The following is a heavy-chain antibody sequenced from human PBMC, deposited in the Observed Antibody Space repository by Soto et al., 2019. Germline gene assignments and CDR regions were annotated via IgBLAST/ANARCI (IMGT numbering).Heavy chain of an antibody. Sequence: QVQLVQSGAEVKKPGSSVKVSSKASGVTFSSYTVSWVRQAPGHGLEWMGRMIPILGIANYAQKFQGRVTITADKSKSTAFMEPSSLRSEDTAVYYCARSYQPPSPSSFDYWGQGTLVTVSS. CDR3: ARSYQPPSPSSFDY. J-gene: IGHJ4*02. V-gene: IGHV1-69*02. D-gene: IGHD2-2*01. CDR2: MIPILGIA. CDR1: GVTFSSYT.